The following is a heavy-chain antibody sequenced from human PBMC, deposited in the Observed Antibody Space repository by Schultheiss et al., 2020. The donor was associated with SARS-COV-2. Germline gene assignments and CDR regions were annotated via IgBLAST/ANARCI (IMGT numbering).Heavy chain of an antibody. J-gene: IGHJ4*02. CDR3: ARGYDILTGYWPSYELDY. CDR2: ISGSGGST. D-gene: IGHD3-9*01. CDR1: GFTFSDYY. Sequence: GESLKISCAASGFTFSDYYMSWIRQAPGKGLEWVSAISGSGGSTYYADSVKGRFTISRDNAKNSLYLQMNSLRAEDTAVYYCARGYDILTGYWPSYELDYWGQGTLVTVSS. V-gene: IGHV3-11*04.